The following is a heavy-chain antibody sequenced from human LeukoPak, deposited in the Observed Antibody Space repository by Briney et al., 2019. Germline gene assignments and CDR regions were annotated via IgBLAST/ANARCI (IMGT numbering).Heavy chain of an antibody. CDR3: APPTPIGYTSGWYGRAFDY. Sequence: KSSETLSLTCAVYGGSFSGYYWSWIRQPPGKGLEWIGEINHSGSTNYNPSLKSRVTISVDTSKNQFSLKLSSVTAADTAVYYCAPPTPIGYTSGWYGRAFDYWGKGPRVTVPS. J-gene: IGHJ4*02. CDR2: INHSGST. CDR1: GGSFSGYY. V-gene: IGHV4-34*01. D-gene: IGHD6-19*01.